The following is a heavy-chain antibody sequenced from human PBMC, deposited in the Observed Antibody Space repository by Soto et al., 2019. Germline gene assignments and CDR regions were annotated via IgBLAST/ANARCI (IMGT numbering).Heavy chain of an antibody. V-gene: IGHV3-30*03. CDR2: ISDDGVSK. CDR3: ARAYYFGSGTSYTLYF. D-gene: IGHD3-10*01. CDR1: GVTFSNYG. J-gene: IGHJ4*02. Sequence: GSSLRLYCAASGVTFSNYGMHWVREAPGKGLEWVAAISDDGVSKYYADSVQGRFTISRDNSESAVFLQMNSLRPDDTALYFCARAYYFGSGTSYTLYFWGQGTQVTVSS.